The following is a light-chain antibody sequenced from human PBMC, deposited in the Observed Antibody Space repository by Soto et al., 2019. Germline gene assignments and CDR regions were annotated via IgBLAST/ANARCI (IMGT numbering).Light chain of an antibody. Sequence: QSVLTQPPSVSGAQGQRVTISCTGSSSNIGAGYDVHWYQQLPGTAPKVLIYGNSNRPSGVPDRFSGSKSGTSASLAITGLQAEDEADYNCQSYDSSLSGVVFGGGTKLTVL. J-gene: IGLJ2*01. CDR2: GNS. CDR3: QSYDSSLSGVV. CDR1: SSNIGAGYD. V-gene: IGLV1-40*01.